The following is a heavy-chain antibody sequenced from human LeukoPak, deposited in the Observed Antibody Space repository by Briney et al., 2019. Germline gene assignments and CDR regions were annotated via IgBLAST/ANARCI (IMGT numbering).Heavy chain of an antibody. Sequence: SETLSLTCTVSGGSISGYYWSWIRQPPGKGLEWIGNIYYSGSTNYNPSLKSRLTISVDTSKNQFSLKLTSVTAADTAVYYCARGGGYFGYWGQGTLVTVSS. V-gene: IGHV4-59*01. CDR1: GGSISGYY. CDR3: ARGGGYFGY. J-gene: IGHJ4*02. CDR2: IYYSGST. D-gene: IGHD5-12*01.